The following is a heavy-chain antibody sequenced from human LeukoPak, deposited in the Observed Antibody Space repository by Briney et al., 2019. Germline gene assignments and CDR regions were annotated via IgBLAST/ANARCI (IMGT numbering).Heavy chain of an antibody. CDR2: FDPEDGET. CDR3: ATLVSGSGWYVWFDP. Sequence: ASVKVSFTVSGYTLTELSMHWVGQAPGKGREGMGGFDPEDGETIYAQKFQGRVTMTEDTSTDTAYMELSSLRSEDTAVYYCATLVSGSGWYVWFDPWGQGTLVTVSS. J-gene: IGHJ5*02. V-gene: IGHV1-24*01. CDR1: GYTLTELS. D-gene: IGHD6-19*01.